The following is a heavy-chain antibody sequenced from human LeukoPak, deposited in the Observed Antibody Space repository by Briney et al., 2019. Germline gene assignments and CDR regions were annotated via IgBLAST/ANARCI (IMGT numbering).Heavy chain of an antibody. CDR1: GFTFSSYW. V-gene: IGHV3-7*03. J-gene: IGHJ4*02. CDR3: ATSRTSDY. D-gene: IGHD1-14*01. Sequence: PGGSLRLSCAASGFTFSSYWMSWVRQAPGKGLEWVAIIKQDGSEKYYVDYVKGRFTISRDNAEKSLYLQMNSLRAADTAVYYCATSRTSDYWGQGTLVTVSS. CDR2: IKQDGSEK.